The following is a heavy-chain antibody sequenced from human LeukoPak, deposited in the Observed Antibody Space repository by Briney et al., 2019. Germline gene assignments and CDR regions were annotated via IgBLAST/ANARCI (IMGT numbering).Heavy chain of an antibody. J-gene: IGHJ4*02. CDR1: GGSISDYY. V-gene: IGHV4-59*01. CDR2: IYYSGST. D-gene: IGHD2-21*02. Sequence: SETLSLTCTASGGSISDYYWSWIRQPPGKGLEWIGYIYYSGSTNYNPSLKSRVTISVDTSKNQFSLKLSSVTAADTAVYYCARVWVVTAMEYYFDYRGQGTLVTVSS. CDR3: ARVWVVTAMEYYFDY.